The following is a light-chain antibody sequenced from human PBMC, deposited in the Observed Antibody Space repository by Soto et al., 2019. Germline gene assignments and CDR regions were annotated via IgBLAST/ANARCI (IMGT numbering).Light chain of an antibody. Sequence: EIVMTQSPATLSVSPGERATLSCRASQSVTTNLAWYHQKPGQAPRLLIYAASTRATGIPARFSGSGSGTEFTLTISSLQAEDFAVYYCQQYNICPCTFGQGTKLEIK. CDR1: QSVTTN. J-gene: IGKJ2*02. V-gene: IGKV3-15*01. CDR2: AAS. CDR3: QQYNICPCT.